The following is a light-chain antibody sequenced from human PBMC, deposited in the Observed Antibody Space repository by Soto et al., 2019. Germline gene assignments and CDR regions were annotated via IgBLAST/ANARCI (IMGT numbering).Light chain of an antibody. J-gene: IGKJ1*01. V-gene: IGKV3-20*01. Sequence: EIVLTQSPGSLSLSPGERATLSCRASQSVDSSFFAWYQKKPGQAPRLLIYGASKRSTVIPDRFSGSGSGTDFTLNISRLEPEDFAVYYCQQYVSSVTFGQGTKVEIK. CDR3: QQYVSSVT. CDR1: QSVDSSF. CDR2: GAS.